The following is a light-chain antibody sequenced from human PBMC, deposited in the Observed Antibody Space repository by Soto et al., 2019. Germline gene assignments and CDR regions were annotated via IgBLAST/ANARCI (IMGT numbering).Light chain of an antibody. J-gene: IGLJ3*02. V-gene: IGLV2-11*01. CDR3: CSYAGSYTLWV. Sequence: QSALTQPRSVSGSPGQSVAISCTGTSSDVGGYNFVSWYQQHPGKAPKLIIYDVSKRPSGVPDRFSGSKSGNTASLTLSGLQVEDEADYYCCSYAGSYTLWVFGGGTKVTVL. CDR1: SSDVGGYNF. CDR2: DVS.